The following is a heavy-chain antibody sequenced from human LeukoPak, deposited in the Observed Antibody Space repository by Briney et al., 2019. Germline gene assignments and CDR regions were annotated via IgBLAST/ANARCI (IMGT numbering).Heavy chain of an antibody. CDR2: ISSSSGSI. CDR1: GFKLVGYS. Sequence: GGSLRLSCVASGFKLVGYSMHWVRQAPGKGLEWVSYISSSSGSIIYADSVKGRFTISRDNAKNSLYLQMNSLRAEDTAVYYCAKEGDNPGYRYFDDGGKGTLVTVSS. V-gene: IGHV3-48*04. D-gene: IGHD3-9*01. J-gene: IGHJ4*02. CDR3: AKEGDNPGYRYFDD.